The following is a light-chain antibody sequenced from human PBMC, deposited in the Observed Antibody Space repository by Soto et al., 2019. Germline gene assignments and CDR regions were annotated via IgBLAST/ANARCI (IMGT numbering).Light chain of an antibody. J-gene: IGKJ4*01. CDR1: QGVANY. Sequence: DIQMTQSPSSLSASVGDRVTITCRASQGVANYLAWYQQKPGKVPRLLIYAASGLQSEVPSRFSGRGSGTVFTLTIASLEPEDAAIHYCQKYNSAPLTFGGGPKVEI. CDR2: AAS. CDR3: QKYNSAPLT. V-gene: IGKV1-27*01.